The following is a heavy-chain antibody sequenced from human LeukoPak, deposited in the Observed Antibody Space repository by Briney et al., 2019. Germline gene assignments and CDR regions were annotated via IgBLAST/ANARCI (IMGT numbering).Heavy chain of an antibody. V-gene: IGHV4-61*05. CDR2: IYYSGST. CDR1: GGSISSSSYY. Sequence: ASETLSLTCTVSGGSISSSSYYWGWIRQPPGKGLEWIGYIYYSGSTNYNPSLKSRVTISVDTSKNQFSLKLSSVTAADTAVYYCARAQGYCSGGSCYSYYYYYMDVWGKGTTVTISS. CDR3: ARAQGYCSGGSCYSYYYYYMDV. J-gene: IGHJ6*03. D-gene: IGHD2-15*01.